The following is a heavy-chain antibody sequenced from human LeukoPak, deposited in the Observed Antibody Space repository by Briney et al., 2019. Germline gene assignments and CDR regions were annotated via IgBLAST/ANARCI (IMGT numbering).Heavy chain of an antibody. CDR2: INHSGST. Sequence: PSETLSLTCAVYGGSFSGYYWSWIRQPPGKGLEWIGEINHSGSTNYNPSLKSRVTISVDTSKNQFSLKLSSVTAADTAVYYCARRLLWFGEFDYWAREPWSPSPQ. CDR3: ARRLLWFGEFDY. J-gene: IGHJ4*02. D-gene: IGHD3-10*01. CDR1: GGSFSGYY. V-gene: IGHV4-34*01.